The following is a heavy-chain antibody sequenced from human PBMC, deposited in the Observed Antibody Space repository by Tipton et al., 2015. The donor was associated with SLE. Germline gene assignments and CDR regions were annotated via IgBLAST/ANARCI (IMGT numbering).Heavy chain of an antibody. CDR2: INHSGST. V-gene: IGHV4-34*01. D-gene: IGHD4-11*01. Sequence: TLSLTCAVYGGSFSGYYWSWIRQPPGKGLEWIGEINHSGSTNYNPSLKSRVTISVDTSKNQFSLKLSSVTAADTAVYYCASGTREYDYSNYYFDYWGQGTLVTVSS. CDR3: ASGTREYDYSNYYFDY. J-gene: IGHJ4*02. CDR1: GGSFSGYY.